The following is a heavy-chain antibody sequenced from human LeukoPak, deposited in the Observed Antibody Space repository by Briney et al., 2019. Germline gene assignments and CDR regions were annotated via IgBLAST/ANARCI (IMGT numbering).Heavy chain of an antibody. Sequence: ASVKVSCKASGYTFTSYYMHWVRQAPGQGLEWMGIISPSGGSTSYAQNFQDRVTMTRDTSTSTVYMELSSLRSEDTAVYYCARRRYYGSGSYYNLRYFDYWGQGTLVTVSS. V-gene: IGHV1-46*01. D-gene: IGHD3-10*01. CDR3: ARRRYYGSGSYYNLRYFDY. CDR1: GYTFTSYY. J-gene: IGHJ4*02. CDR2: ISPSGGST.